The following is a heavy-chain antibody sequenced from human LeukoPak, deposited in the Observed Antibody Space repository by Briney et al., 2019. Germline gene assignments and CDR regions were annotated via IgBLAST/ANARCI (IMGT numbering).Heavy chain of an antibody. Sequence: PGGSLRLSCAASGFTSSDYAMHWVRQVPGKGLEYVSAITTNGGFTYYVNSVKGRFTISRDNSKNTLYLQMGSLRTEDMAVYYCARGGFVDYWGQGTLVTVSS. V-gene: IGHV3-64*01. CDR1: GFTSSDYA. CDR2: ITTNGGFT. D-gene: IGHD3-10*01. J-gene: IGHJ4*02. CDR3: ARGGFVDY.